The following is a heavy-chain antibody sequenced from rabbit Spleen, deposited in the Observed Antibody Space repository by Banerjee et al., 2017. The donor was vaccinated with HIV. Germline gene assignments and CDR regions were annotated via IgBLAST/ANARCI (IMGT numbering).Heavy chain of an antibody. CDR2: IATVSGSI. CDR3: VRDGDGTNVFCYFNF. V-gene: IGHV1S45*01. Sequence: QEQLVESGGGLVQPGGSLKVSCKASGFDFSSYGVSWVRQAPGKGLELIACIATVSGSIYYATWAKGRFTISKTSPTTVTLQMTSLTAADTATYFCVRDGDGTNVFCYFNFWGQGTLVTVS. CDR1: GFDFSSYG. J-gene: IGHJ4*01. D-gene: IGHD7-1*01.